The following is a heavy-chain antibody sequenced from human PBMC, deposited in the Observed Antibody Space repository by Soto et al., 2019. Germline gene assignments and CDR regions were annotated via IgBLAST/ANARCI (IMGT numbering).Heavy chain of an antibody. Sequence: QVQMVQSGAEVQKPGASVKVSCKASGGTFSSYAISWVRQAPGQGLEWMGGIIPIFGTANYAQKFQGRVTITADESTSTAYMELSSLRSEDTAVYYCASPDRGGSYYYYGMDVWGQGTTVTVSS. CDR3: ASPDRGGSYYYYGMDV. V-gene: IGHV1-69*01. D-gene: IGHD3-10*01. CDR2: IIPIFGTA. CDR1: GGTFSSYA. J-gene: IGHJ6*02.